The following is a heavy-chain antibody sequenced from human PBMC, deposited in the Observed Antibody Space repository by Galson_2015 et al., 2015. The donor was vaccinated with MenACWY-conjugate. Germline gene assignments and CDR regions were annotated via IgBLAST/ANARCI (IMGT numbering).Heavy chain of an antibody. Sequence: SLRLSGAVSGVTFSTYWRDGVGHIPGKGRACVSCIKGEESTKDYAASLKGRFSISRDTAKSSLFLQMNSLRVEDTAVYYCARALGSYCSHNDCYSHYWGQGTLVTVSS. J-gene: IGHJ4*02. V-gene: IGHV3-74*01. CDR1: GVTFSTYW. CDR2: IKGEESTK. CDR3: ARALGSYCSHNDCYSHY. D-gene: IGHD2-15*01.